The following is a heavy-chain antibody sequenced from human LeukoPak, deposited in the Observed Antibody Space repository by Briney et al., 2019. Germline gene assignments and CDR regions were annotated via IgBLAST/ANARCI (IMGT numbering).Heavy chain of an antibody. CDR2: ISAYNGNT. V-gene: IGHV1-18*04. CDR1: GYTFTSYG. D-gene: IGHD6-19*01. CDR3: ARGADIAVAGPGGMDV. Sequence: ASVKVSCKASGYTFTSYGISWVRQAPGQGLEWMGWISAYNGNTNYAQKLQGRVTMTTDTSTSTAYMELRSPRSDDTAVYYCARGADIAVAGPGGMDVWGKGTTVTVSS. J-gene: IGHJ6*04.